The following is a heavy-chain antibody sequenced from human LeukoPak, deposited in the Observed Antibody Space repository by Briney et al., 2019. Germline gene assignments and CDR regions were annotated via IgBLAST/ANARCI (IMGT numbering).Heavy chain of an antibody. Sequence: SETLSLTCTVAGGPISSYYWSWIRQPAGKGLEWIGRIYTSGSTNYNPPLKSRVTMSVDTSKSQFSLKLSSVTAADTAVYYCARSPWYGDYVDYWGQGTLVTVSS. V-gene: IGHV4-4*07. CDR1: GGPISSYY. D-gene: IGHD4-17*01. J-gene: IGHJ4*02. CDR3: ARSPWYGDYVDY. CDR2: IYTSGST.